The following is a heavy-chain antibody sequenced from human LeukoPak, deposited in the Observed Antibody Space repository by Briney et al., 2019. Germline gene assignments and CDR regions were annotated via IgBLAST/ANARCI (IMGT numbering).Heavy chain of an antibody. CDR1: GFTFSTYA. D-gene: IGHD5-18*01. J-gene: IGHJ4*02. Sequence: GESLRLSCAASGFTFSTYAMSWVRQAPGKGLEWVSGISGSGGSTSYADSVKGRFTISRDNSKNTLYLQMNSLRAEDTAVYYCAKGTLYTTMAPCYFDYWGQGTLVTVSS. CDR2: ISGSGGST. V-gene: IGHV3-23*01. CDR3: AKGTLYTTMAPCYFDY.